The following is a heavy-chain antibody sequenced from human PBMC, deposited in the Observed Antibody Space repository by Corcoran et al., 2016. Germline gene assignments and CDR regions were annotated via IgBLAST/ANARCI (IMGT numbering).Heavy chain of an antibody. Sequence: QVQLQESGPGLVKPSGTLSLTCTVSGDSISSNNWWSWVRQPPGRGLEWIGEIFHSGYTNYNPSLKSRVTMSVDKFTNQFSLTLTSVTAADTAVYYCARGSDYVWGIWGQGTLVTVSS. CDR3: ARGSDYVWGI. CDR1: GDSISSNNW. D-gene: IGHD3-16*01. CDR2: IFHSGYT. V-gene: IGHV4-4*02. J-gene: IGHJ4*02.